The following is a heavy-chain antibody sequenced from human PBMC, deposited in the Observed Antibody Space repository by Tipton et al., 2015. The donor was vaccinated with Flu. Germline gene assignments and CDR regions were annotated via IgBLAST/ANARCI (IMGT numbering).Heavy chain of an antibody. Sequence: LRLSCSVSGGDISSSSYWWGWIRQPPGKGLEWIGSIYYSGSTYYNPSLKTRVTISVDASKNQFSLKLSSVTAADTAVYYCARSIAVSGKFDPWGQGTLVTVSS. CDR1: GGDISSSSYW. D-gene: IGHD6-19*01. J-gene: IGHJ5*02. V-gene: IGHV4-39*07. CDR2: IYYSGST. CDR3: ARSIAVSGKFDP.